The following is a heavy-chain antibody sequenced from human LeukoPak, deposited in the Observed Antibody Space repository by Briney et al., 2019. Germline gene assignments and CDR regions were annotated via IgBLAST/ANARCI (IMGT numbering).Heavy chain of an antibody. V-gene: IGHV1-69*01. J-gene: IGHJ5*02. Sequence: SVKVSCKASGGTFSSYAISWVRQAPGQGLEWMGGIIPIFGTANYAQKFQGRVTITADESTSTAYMELSSLRSEDTAVHYCARDYGSGSYSYNWFDPWGQGTLVTVSS. CDR1: GGTFSSYA. CDR3: ARDYGSGSYSYNWFDP. CDR2: IIPIFGTA. D-gene: IGHD3-10*01.